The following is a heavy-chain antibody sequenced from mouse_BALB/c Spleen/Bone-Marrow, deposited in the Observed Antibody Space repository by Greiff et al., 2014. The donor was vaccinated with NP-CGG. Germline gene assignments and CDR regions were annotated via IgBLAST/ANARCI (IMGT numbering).Heavy chain of an antibody. CDR3: ARFITTEAMDY. D-gene: IGHD1-1*01. CDR1: GFSLSRSN. J-gene: IGHJ4*01. V-gene: IGHV2-6-4*01. CDR2: IWGGENT. Sequence: VQLQESGPGLVAPSQSLSITCTVSGFSLSRSNVHWVRQPPGKGLEWLGVIWGGENTDYNSGLKSRLSISKDNSKSQVFLKMNSLQTDDTAMYYCARFITTEAMDYWGQGTSVSVSS.